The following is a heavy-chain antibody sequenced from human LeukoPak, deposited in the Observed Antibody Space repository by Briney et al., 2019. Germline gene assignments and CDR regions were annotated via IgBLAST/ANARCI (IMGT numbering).Heavy chain of an antibody. CDR3: ARRPKGIAAAGRLHYYYYMDV. CDR2: INHSGST. CDR1: VGSFSDYY. V-gene: IGHV4-34*01. Sequence: PSETLSLTCAVYVGSFSDYYWSWIRQPPGKGLEWIGEINHSGSTKYNPSLKSRVTISVDTSKNQFSLKLSSVTAADTAVYYCARRPKGIAAAGRLHYYYYMDVWGKGTTVTISS. D-gene: IGHD6-13*01. J-gene: IGHJ6*03.